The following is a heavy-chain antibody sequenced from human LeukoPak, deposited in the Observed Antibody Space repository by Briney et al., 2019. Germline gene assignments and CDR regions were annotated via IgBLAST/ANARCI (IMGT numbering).Heavy chain of an antibody. Sequence: ASVKVSCKASGYTFTSYGISWVRQAPGQGLEWMGWISAYNGNTNYAQKLQGRVTMTTDTSTSTAYMELRSLRSDDTAVYYCARHYDFLTGYYQIDSWGRGTLVTVSS. CDR3: ARHYDFLTGYYQIDS. CDR1: GYTFTSYG. V-gene: IGHV1-18*01. D-gene: IGHD3-9*01. CDR2: ISAYNGNT. J-gene: IGHJ4*02.